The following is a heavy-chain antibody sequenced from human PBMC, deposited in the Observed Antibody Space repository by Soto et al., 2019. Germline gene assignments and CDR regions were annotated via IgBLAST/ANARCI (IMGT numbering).Heavy chain of an antibody. CDR1: GFTFSSND. J-gene: IGHJ3*01. Sequence: EVQLVESGGGLIQPGGSLRLSCAASGFTFSSNDMNWVRQAPGKGLEWVSLIYSGGSTYYADSVKGRFTISRDNSKNTLYLQMSGLRAGEKAVYYCASRPLLPGAPWGQGTMVTVSS. CDR3: ASRPLLPGAP. V-gene: IGHV3-53*01. D-gene: IGHD3-22*01. CDR2: IYSGGST.